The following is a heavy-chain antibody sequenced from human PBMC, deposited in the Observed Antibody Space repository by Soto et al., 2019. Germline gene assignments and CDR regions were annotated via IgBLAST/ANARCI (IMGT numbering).Heavy chain of an antibody. V-gene: IGHV1-8*01. D-gene: IGHD6-13*01. CDR1: GYTSTSYD. CDR2: MNPKSGNT. J-gene: IGHJ4*02. CDR3: ARADSWSRGDFDY. Sequence: QVQLVQSGAEVKKPGASVKVSCKASGYTSTSYDINWVRQATGQGLEWMGGMNPKSGNTGYAKKCQGRVTMTRNTSISTAYMELSSLRSEDTAVYYCARADSWSRGDFDYWGQGTLVTVSS.